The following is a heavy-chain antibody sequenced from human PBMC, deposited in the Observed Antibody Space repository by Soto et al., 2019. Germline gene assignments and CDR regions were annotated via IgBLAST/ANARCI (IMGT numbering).Heavy chain of an antibody. Sequence: SVKVSCKASGGTFSSYTISWVRQAPGQGLEWMGRIIPILGIANYAQKFQGRVTITADKSTSTAYMELSSLRSEDTAVYYCARANCSGGSCYGGAFDIWGQGTMVTVSS. D-gene: IGHD2-15*01. J-gene: IGHJ3*02. CDR3: ARANCSGGSCYGGAFDI. CDR2: IIPILGIA. CDR1: GGTFSSYT. V-gene: IGHV1-69*02.